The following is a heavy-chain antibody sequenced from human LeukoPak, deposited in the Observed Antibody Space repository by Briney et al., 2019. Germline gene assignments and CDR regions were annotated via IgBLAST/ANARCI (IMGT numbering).Heavy chain of an antibody. J-gene: IGHJ3*02. CDR2: IKQDGSEE. Sequence: GGSLRLSCAASGFTFSTSWMTWVRQAPGKGLEWVANIKQDGSEEYYVDSVKGRFIISRDNAKNSLYLQMNSLRAEDTAVYYCARDPYYSNAYSFGAFDIWGQGTMATVSS. CDR3: ARDPYYSNAYSFGAFDI. V-gene: IGHV3-7*01. CDR1: GFTFSTSW. D-gene: IGHD3-16*01.